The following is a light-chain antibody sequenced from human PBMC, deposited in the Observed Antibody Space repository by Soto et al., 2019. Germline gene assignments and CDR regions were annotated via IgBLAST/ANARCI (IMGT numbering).Light chain of an antibody. V-gene: IGLV2-14*01. Sequence: QSVLTQPASVSGSPGQSITISCTGTSSDVGDYEYVSWYQQHPGKGPKLMIYEVSNRTSWVSNRFSGSKSGNTASLTISGLQAEDETEYFCSSYKRTSRVYVFGTGTKVTVL. CDR3: SSYKRTSRVYV. CDR2: EVS. CDR1: SSDVGDYEY. J-gene: IGLJ1*01.